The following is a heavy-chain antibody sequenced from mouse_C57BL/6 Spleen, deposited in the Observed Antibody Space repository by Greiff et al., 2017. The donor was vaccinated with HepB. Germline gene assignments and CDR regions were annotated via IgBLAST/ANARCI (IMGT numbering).Heavy chain of an antibody. Sequence: EVQLQQSGPVLVKPGASVKMSCKASGYTFTDYYMNWVKQSHGKSLEWIGVINPYNGGTSYNQKFKGKATLTVDKSSSTAYMELNSLTSEDSAVYYCARSRHYYGSSSGAMDYWGQGTSVTVSS. V-gene: IGHV1-19*01. CDR1: GYTFTDYY. D-gene: IGHD1-1*01. CDR3: ARSRHYYGSSSGAMDY. J-gene: IGHJ4*01. CDR2: INPYNGGT.